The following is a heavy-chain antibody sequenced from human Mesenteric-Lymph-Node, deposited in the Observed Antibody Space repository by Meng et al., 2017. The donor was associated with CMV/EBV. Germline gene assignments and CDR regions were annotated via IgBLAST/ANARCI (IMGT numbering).Heavy chain of an antibody. Sequence: YWSWIRQHPGKGLEWIGYIYYSGSTYYNPSLKSRVTISVDTSKNQFSLKLSSVTAADTAVYYCAREVGYMSSTRLNWFDPWGQGTLVTVSS. V-gene: IGHV4-31*02. CDR1: Y. D-gene: IGHD6-13*01. J-gene: IGHJ5*02. CDR3: AREVGYMSSTRLNWFDP. CDR2: IYYSGST.